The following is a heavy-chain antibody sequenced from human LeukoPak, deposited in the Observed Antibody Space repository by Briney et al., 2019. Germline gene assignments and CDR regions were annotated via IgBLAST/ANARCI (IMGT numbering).Heavy chain of an antibody. CDR1: GFTFSSYW. D-gene: IGHD5-12*01. J-gene: IGHJ4*02. CDR3: AREGRVSGYDFDC. V-gene: IGHV3-74*03. CDR2: INSDGSSI. Sequence: GGSLRLSCAASGFTFSSYWMHWVRHAPGKGLACVSRINSDGSSITYADSVKGRFTISRDNAKNTLYLQMNSLRVEDTAVYYCAREGRVSGYDFDCWGQGTLVTVSS.